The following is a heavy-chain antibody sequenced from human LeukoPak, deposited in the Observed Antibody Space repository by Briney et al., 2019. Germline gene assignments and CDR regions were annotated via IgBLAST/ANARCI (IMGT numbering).Heavy chain of an antibody. CDR3: AKELYYYDSSGYSAFDY. Sequence: GGSLRLSCAAPGFTFSSYGMHWVRQAPGKGLEWVAFIRYDGSNKYYADSVKGRFTISRDNSKNTLYLQMNSLRAEDTAVYYCAKELYYYDSSGYSAFDYWGQGTLVTVSS. J-gene: IGHJ4*02. D-gene: IGHD3-22*01. CDR1: GFTFSSYG. CDR2: IRYDGSNK. V-gene: IGHV3-30*02.